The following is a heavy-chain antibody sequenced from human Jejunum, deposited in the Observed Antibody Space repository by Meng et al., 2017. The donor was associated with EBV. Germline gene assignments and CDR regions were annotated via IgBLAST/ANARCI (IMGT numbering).Heavy chain of an antibody. D-gene: IGHD2-21*02. V-gene: IGHV7-4-1*02. CDR1: GYTFSRYA. Sequence: QVQLVQSGSELKKPXASVKVSCKASGYTFSRYAMNWVRQAPGQGLEWMGWINTRTGNPAYAQGFTGRFVFSLDTSVSTAYLQISSLKAEDTAVYYCASDISTATFGYWGQGTLGTVSS. J-gene: IGHJ4*02. CDR2: INTRTGNP. CDR3: ASDISTATFGY.